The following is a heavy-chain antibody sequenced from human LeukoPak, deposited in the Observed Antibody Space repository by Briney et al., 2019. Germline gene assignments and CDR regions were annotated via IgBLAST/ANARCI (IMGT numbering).Heavy chain of an antibody. Sequence: GGSLRLSCAASGFTFSSYSMNWVRQAPGKGLEWVSSISSSSSYIYYADSVKGRFTISRDNARNSLYLQMNSLRAEDTAVYYCARSYYDFWSGSTLDYWGQGALVTVSS. J-gene: IGHJ4*02. D-gene: IGHD3-3*01. CDR1: GFTFSSYS. V-gene: IGHV3-21*01. CDR3: ARSYYDFWSGSTLDY. CDR2: ISSSSSYI.